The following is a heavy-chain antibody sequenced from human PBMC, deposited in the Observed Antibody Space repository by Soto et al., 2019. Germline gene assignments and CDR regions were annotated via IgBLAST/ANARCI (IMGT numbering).Heavy chain of an antibody. Sequence: GGSLRLSCAASGFTFSSYSMNWVRQAPGKGLEWVSYISSSSSTIYYADSVKGRFTISRENAKNSRYLQMNSLRDEDTAVYYCAREDGSGSYYTVPYYYGMDVWGQGTTVTVSS. CDR2: ISSSSSTI. V-gene: IGHV3-48*02. CDR1: GFTFSSYS. CDR3: AREDGSGSYYTVPYYYGMDV. J-gene: IGHJ6*02. D-gene: IGHD3-10*01.